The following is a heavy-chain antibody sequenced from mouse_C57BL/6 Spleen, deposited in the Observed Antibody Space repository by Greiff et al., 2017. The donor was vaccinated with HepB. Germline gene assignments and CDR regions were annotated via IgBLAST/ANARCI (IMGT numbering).Heavy chain of an antibody. Sequence: EVKLVESGGDLVKPGGSLKLSCAASGFTFSSYGMSWVRQTPDKRLEWVATISSGGSYTYYPDSVKGRFTISRDNAKNTLYLQMSSLKSEDTAMYYCARPMDYSNYYAMDYWGQGTSVTVS. CDR3: ARPMDYSNYYAMDY. CDR1: GFTFSSYG. V-gene: IGHV5-6*01. D-gene: IGHD2-5*01. J-gene: IGHJ4*01. CDR2: ISSGGSYT.